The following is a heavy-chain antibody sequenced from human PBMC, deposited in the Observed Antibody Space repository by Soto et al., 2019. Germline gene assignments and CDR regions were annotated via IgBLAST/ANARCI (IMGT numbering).Heavy chain of an antibody. CDR1: GGSISSYY. J-gene: IGHJ4*02. CDR2: FGYSGST. Sequence: QVQLQASGPGLVKPSETLSLTCTVSGGSISSYYWSWIRQPPGKGLVWIGYFGYSGSTTYNPSLTCRFXISVDTAKTQFSLKLSSVTAADTAVYYCARSDGRYWGQGTLVTVSS. V-gene: IGHV4-59*01. CDR3: ARSDGRY.